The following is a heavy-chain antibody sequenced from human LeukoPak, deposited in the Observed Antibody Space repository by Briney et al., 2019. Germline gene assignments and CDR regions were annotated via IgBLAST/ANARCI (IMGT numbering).Heavy chain of an antibody. CDR3: ARGWGGRWLQINALDY. CDR2: IYTSGST. D-gene: IGHD5-24*01. CDR1: GGSISSGSYY. J-gene: IGHJ4*02. V-gene: IGHV4-61*02. Sequence: PSETLSLTSTVSGGSISSGSYYWSWIRQPAGKGLEWIGRIYTSGSTNYNPSLKSRVTISVDTSKNQFSLKLSSVTAADTAVYYCARGWGGRWLQINALDYWGQGTLVTVSS.